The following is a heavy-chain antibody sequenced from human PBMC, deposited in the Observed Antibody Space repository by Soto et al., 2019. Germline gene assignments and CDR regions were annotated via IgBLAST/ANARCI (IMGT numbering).Heavy chain of an antibody. J-gene: IGHJ6*02. CDR3: AREVAAAGALGYYYYGMDV. CDR2: MYNSGST. V-gene: IGHV4-59*01. D-gene: IGHD6-13*01. CDR1: GGSISSYY. Sequence: PSETLSLTCTVSGGSISSYYWSWIRQSPGKGLEWIGYMYNSGSTNYNPSLKSRVTISVDTSKTQFSLKLSSVTAADTAVYYCAREVAAAGALGYYYYGMDVWGQGTTVTVSS.